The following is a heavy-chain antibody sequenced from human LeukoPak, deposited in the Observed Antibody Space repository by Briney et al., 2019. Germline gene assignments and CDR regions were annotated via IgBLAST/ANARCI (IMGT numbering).Heavy chain of an antibody. J-gene: IGHJ4*02. Sequence: GGSLRLSCAASGFTFSSYSMNWVRQAPGKGLEWVSSISSSSSYIYYADSVKGRFTISRDNAKNSLYLQMNSLRAEDTAVYYCARDGFKVGACPLGTIDYWGQGTLVTVSS. CDR2: ISSSSSYI. D-gene: IGHD1-26*01. CDR3: ARDGFKVGACPLGTIDY. V-gene: IGHV3-21*01. CDR1: GFTFSSYS.